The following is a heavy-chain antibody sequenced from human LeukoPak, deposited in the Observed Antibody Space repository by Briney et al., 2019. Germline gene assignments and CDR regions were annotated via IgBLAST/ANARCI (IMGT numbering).Heavy chain of an antibody. J-gene: IGHJ4*02. V-gene: IGHV4-38-2*02. CDR1: GYSISSGYY. CDR3: ARDSPSGYSLPFDH. D-gene: IGHD3-22*01. CDR2: IYHSGST. Sequence: SETLSLTCTVSGYSISSGYYWGWIRQPPGKGLEWIGSIYHSGSTYYNPSLKSRVTISVDTSKNQFSLKLSSVPAADTAVYYCARDSPSGYSLPFDHWGQGTLVTVSS.